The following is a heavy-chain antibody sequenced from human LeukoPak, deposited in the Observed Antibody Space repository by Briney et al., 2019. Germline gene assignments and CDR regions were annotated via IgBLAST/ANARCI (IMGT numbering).Heavy chain of an antibody. D-gene: IGHD1/OR15-1a*01. Sequence: GGSQRLSCAGCGFRVSDHYIEWVGQAAGRGREGVGRGRNKTSSYTTEYAASVEGRFTISRDVSESSLYLQMNSLRTEDTAVYYCGRIAINANNGMDVWGQGTTVTVSS. J-gene: IGHJ6*02. CDR3: GRIAINANNGMDV. CDR2: GRNKTSSYTT. V-gene: IGHV3-72*01. CDR1: GFRVSDHY.